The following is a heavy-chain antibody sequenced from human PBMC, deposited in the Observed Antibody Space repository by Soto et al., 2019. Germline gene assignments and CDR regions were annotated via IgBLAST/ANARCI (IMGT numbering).Heavy chain of an antibody. Sequence: ASVKVSCKASGYTFTGYYMHWERQAPGQGLEWMGWINPNSGGTNCAQKFQGRVTMTRDTSISTAYMELSRLRSDDTAVYYCASPTTAPYFYYYYGMDVWGQGTTVTVSS. V-gene: IGHV1-2*02. CDR1: GYTFTGYY. J-gene: IGHJ6*02. D-gene: IGHD1-26*01. CDR3: ASPTTAPYFYYYYGMDV. CDR2: INPNSGGT.